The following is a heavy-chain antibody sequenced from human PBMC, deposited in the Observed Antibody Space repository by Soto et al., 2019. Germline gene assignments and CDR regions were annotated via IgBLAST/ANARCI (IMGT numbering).Heavy chain of an antibody. J-gene: IGHJ4*02. Sequence: SETLSLTCAVYGGSFSGYYWSWIRQPPGKGLEWIGEINHSGSTNYNPSLKSRVTISVDTSKNQFSLKLSSVTAADTAVYYCARVTYYYGSGSYWRDYWGQGTLVTVS. CDR3: ARVTYYYGSGSYWRDY. CDR1: GGSFSGYY. CDR2: INHSGST. V-gene: IGHV4-34*01. D-gene: IGHD3-10*01.